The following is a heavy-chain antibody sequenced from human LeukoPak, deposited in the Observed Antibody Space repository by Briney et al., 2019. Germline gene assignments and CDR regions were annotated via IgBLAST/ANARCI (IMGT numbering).Heavy chain of an antibody. CDR2: IIPILGIA. V-gene: IGHV1-69*02. D-gene: IGHD2-2*02. Sequence: SVKVSCKASGGTFSSYTISWVRQAPGQGLEWMGRIIPILGIANYAQKFQGRVTITADKSTSTAYMELSSLRSEDTAVYYCARVGYGYCGSTSCYKDYMDVWGKGTTVTVSS. CDR1: GGTFSSYT. J-gene: IGHJ6*03. CDR3: ARVGYGYCGSTSCYKDYMDV.